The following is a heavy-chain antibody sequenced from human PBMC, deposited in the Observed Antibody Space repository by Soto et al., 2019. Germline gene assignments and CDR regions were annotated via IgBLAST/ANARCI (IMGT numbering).Heavy chain of an antibody. CDR1: EFTFSSYA. D-gene: IGHD6-13*01. J-gene: IGHJ4*02. CDR2: ISGSGGST. Sequence: PGGSLRLSCAASEFTFSSYAMSWVRQAPGKGLEWVSAISGSGGSTYYADSVKGRFTISRDTSKNTLYLQMSSLRVEDTAPYYCAKSYSSNWYDYFDNWGQGALVTVSS. V-gene: IGHV3-23*01. CDR3: AKSYSSNWYDYFDN.